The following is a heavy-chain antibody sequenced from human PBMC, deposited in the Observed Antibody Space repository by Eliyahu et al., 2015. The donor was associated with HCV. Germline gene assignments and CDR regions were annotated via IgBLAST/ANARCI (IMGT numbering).Heavy chain of an antibody. V-gene: IGHV3-53*01. CDR2: IYSGGST. Sequence: EVQLVESGGGLIQPGGSLRLSCAASGFXVRSNYMSWVRQAPGKGLEWVSVIYSGGSTYYADSVKGRFTISRDNSKNTLYLQMNSLRAEDTAVYYCARATIQSGSYLSDAFDIWGQGTMVTVSS. J-gene: IGHJ3*02. CDR3: ARATIQSGSYLSDAFDI. D-gene: IGHD1-26*01. CDR1: GFXVRSNY.